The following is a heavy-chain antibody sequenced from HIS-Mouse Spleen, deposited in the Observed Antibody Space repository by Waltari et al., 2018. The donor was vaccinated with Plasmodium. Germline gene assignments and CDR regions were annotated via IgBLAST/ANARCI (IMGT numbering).Heavy chain of an antibody. J-gene: IGHJ6*02. Sequence: QVPLVESGGGLVKPGGSLRLSCAASGFTFSDSYMSWIRQAPGKGLEWVSYISSSGSTIYYADSVKGRFTISRDNAKNSLYLQMNSLRAEDTAVYYCARDLLVGTYYYYGMDVWGQGTTVTVSS. CDR1: GFTFSDSY. V-gene: IGHV3-11*01. CDR3: ARDLLVGTYYYYGMDV. CDR2: ISSSGSTI. D-gene: IGHD2-2*01.